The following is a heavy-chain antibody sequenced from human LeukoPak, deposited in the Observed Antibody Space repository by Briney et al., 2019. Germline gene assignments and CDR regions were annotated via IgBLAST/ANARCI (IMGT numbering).Heavy chain of an antibody. CDR2: IYSGGST. V-gene: IGHV3-53*01. D-gene: IGHD3-10*01. Sequence: GGSLRLSCAASGFTVSSNYMSWVRQAPGKGLEWVSVIYSGGSTYYADSVKGRFTISRDNSKNTLYLQMNSRRAEDTAVYYCARVRFRGVTPYYFDYWGQGTLVTVSS. J-gene: IGHJ4*01. CDR1: GFTVSSNY. CDR3: ARVRFRGVTPYYFDY.